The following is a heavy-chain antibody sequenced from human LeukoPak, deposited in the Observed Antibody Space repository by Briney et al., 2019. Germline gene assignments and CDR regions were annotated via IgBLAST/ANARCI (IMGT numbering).Heavy chain of an antibody. CDR1: GFTFSSYG. CDR2: ISYDGSNK. Sequence: PGGSLRLSCAASGFTFSSYGMHWVRQAPGKGLERVAVISYDGSNKYYADSVKGRFTISRDNSKNTLYLQMNSLRAEDTAVYYCAKDFGGDNFDYWGQGTLVTVSS. D-gene: IGHD2-21*02. CDR3: AKDFGGDNFDY. V-gene: IGHV3-30*18. J-gene: IGHJ4*02.